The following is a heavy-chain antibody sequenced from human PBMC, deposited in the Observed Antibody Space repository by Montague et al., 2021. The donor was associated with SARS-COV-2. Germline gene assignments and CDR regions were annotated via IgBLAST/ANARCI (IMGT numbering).Heavy chain of an antibody. CDR3: AKNFPGQFYFDD. J-gene: IGHJ4*02. CDR1: GFPFSTYA. V-gene: IGHV3-23*01. Sequence: SLRLSLAASGFPFSTYAMNWVRQAPGKGLEWVSGISSGGNKHHADSVKGRFTISRDDSRNTLYLQMHSLRAEDTAMYYCAKNFPGQFYFDDWGQGTLVAVSS. D-gene: IGHD2/OR15-2a*01. CDR2: ISSGGNK.